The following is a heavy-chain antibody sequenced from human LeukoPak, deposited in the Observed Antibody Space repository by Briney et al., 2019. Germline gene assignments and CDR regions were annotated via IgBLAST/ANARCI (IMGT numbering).Heavy chain of an antibody. J-gene: IGHJ1*01. CDR2: IKQDGSDK. CDR1: GFTFSSYW. D-gene: IGHD5-12*01. V-gene: IGHV3-7*03. Sequence: GGSLRLSCAASGFTFSSYWMSWVCQAPGKGLEWVANIKQDGSDKCYVDSVKGRFTISRDNAKNLLYLQMNSLRAEDTAVYYCARYSGYGGAEYFQHWGQGTLVTVSS. CDR3: ARYSGYGGAEYFQH.